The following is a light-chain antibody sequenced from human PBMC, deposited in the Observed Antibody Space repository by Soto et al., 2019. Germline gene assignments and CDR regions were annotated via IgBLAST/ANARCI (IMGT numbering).Light chain of an antibody. CDR3: YSYAGSNAGV. Sequence: QSALTQPPSASGSPGQSVTISCTGTSSDVGGYNYVSWYQQYPGKAPKLMIHEVSKRPSGVPDRFSGSKSGNTASLTVSGLQAEDEADYYCYSYAGSNAGVFGGGTKLTVL. J-gene: IGLJ3*02. V-gene: IGLV2-8*01. CDR2: EVS. CDR1: SSDVGGYNY.